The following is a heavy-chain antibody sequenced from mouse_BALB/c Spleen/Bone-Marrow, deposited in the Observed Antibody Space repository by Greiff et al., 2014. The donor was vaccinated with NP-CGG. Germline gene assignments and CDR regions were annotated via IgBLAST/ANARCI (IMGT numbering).Heavy chain of an antibody. CDR1: GYSFTTYW. CDR2: IHPSDSET. D-gene: IGHD2-1*01. Sequence: VKLQESGTEVVRPGASVKLSCKASGYSFTTYWMNWVKQRPGQGLEWIGMIHPSDSETRLNQKFKDKATLTVDKSSSTAYMQLNSPTSEDSAAHYCAREKVYYGISWFAYWGQGTLVTVSA. J-gene: IGHJ3*01. V-gene: IGHV1S82*01. CDR3: AREKVYYGISWFAY.